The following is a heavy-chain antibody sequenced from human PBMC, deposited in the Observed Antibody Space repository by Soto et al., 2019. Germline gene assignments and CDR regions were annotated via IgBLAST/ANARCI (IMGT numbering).Heavy chain of an antibody. CDR2: IIPMIRRT. CDR3: ASWDYDVLTGYSYDD. J-gene: IGHJ4*02. Sequence: QVQLVQSGAEVKKPGSSVKVSCKASGGTFNNYGMGWVRQAPGQGLEWMGGIIPMIRRTNYAQKFQGRVTLTADASRSTAYMELRRLSSEDTAVYYFASWDYDVLTGYSYDDWGQGTLVTVSS. CDR1: GGTFNNYG. D-gene: IGHD3-9*01. V-gene: IGHV1-69*01.